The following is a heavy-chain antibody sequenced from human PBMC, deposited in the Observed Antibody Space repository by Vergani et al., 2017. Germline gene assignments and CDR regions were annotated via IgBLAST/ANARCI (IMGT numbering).Heavy chain of an antibody. V-gene: IGHV3-48*03. CDR3: ASGLGAFDI. D-gene: IGHD3-16*01. CDR2: ICGSGSPI. J-gene: IGHJ3*02. CDR1: GFPFSSSE. Sequence: EVQLVESGGGLVQSGGSLRLSCAASGFPFSSSEMHWVRQAPGKRLGWVSYICGSGSPIHYADSVKGRFTISRDNAKNSMYLQMNSLRAEDTAVYYCASGLGAFDIWGQGTMVTVSS.